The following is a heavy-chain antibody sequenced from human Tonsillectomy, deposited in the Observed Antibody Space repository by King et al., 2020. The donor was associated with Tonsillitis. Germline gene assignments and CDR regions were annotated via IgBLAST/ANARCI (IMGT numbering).Heavy chain of an antibody. D-gene: IGHD6-6*01. CDR1: GFTFSGSA. J-gene: IGHJ6*02. CDR3: TRRYSSSSRGMDV. Sequence: VQLVESGGGLVQPGGSLKLSCAASGFTFSGSAMHWVRQASGTGLEWVGRIRSKVNSYATAYAASVKGRFTISRDDSKNMAYLQMNSLKTEDTAVYYCTRRYSSSSRGMDVWGQGTTVTVSS. CDR2: IRSKVNSYAT. V-gene: IGHV3-73*02.